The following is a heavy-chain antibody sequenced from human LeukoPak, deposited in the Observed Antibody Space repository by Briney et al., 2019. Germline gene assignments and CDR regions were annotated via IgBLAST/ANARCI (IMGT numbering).Heavy chain of an antibody. D-gene: IGHD4-11*01. J-gene: IGHJ6*02. CDR3: TRDGGYSNYADYGMDV. CDR1: GGTFSSYA. V-gene: IGHV1-69*01. Sequence: SVKVSCKASGGTFSSYAISWVRQAPGQGLEWMGGIIPIFGTANYAQKFQGRVTITADESTSTAYMELSSLRSEDTAVYYCTRDGGYSNYADYGMDVWGQGTTVTVSS. CDR2: IIPIFGTA.